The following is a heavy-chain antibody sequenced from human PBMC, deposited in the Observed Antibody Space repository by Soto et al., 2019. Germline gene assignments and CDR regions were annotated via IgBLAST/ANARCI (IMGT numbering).Heavy chain of an antibody. V-gene: IGHV3-66*04. CDR1: GFTVSSNY. Sequence: EVQLVESGGGLVQPGGSLRLSCAASGFTVSSNYMSWIRQAPGKGLEWVSVIYSGGSTYYADSVKGRFTISRDNSKNTLYLRMSGLRAEDTAVYYCATRALGYCSGGSCRRFDYWGQGALVTVSS. CDR2: IYSGGST. CDR3: ATRALGYCSGGSCRRFDY. J-gene: IGHJ4*02. D-gene: IGHD2-15*01.